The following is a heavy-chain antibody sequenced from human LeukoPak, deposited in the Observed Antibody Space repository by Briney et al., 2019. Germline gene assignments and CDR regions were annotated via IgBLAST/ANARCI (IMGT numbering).Heavy chain of an antibody. Sequence: WGSLRLSCAASGFTFSSYCMHWVRQAPGKGPVWVSGISGDGSSTSYADSVRGRFTIARDNTKNTLYLQMNSLRAEDTAVYYCVRRPGGYSSGWYGDYYMDVWGKGTTVTVSS. J-gene: IGHJ6*03. CDR3: VRRPGGYSSGWYGDYYMDV. CDR1: GFTFSSYC. D-gene: IGHD6-19*01. CDR2: ISGDGSST. V-gene: IGHV3-74*01.